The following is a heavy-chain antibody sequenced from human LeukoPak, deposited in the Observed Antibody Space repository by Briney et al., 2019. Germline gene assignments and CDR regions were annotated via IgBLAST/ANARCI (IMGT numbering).Heavy chain of an antibody. Sequence: PSETLSLTCTVSGGSISSYYWSWIRQPPGKGLEWIGSIYYSGSTYYNPSLKSRVTISVDTSKNQFSLKLSSVTAADTAVYYCASLVGVSYYDILTGYHNSHFDYWGQGTLVTVSS. J-gene: IGHJ4*02. CDR1: GGSISSYY. CDR2: IYYSGST. V-gene: IGHV4-59*05. CDR3: ASLVGVSYYDILTGYHNSHFDY. D-gene: IGHD3-9*01.